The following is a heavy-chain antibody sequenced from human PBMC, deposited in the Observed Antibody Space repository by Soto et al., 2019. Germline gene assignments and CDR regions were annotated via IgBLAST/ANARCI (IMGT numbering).Heavy chain of an antibody. Sequence: SETLSLTCTVSGGSVSSGSYYWSWIRQPPGKGLEWIGYIYYSGSTNHNPSLKSRVTISVDTSKNQFSLKLSSVTAADTAVYYCARGVIVVVVAATAQSDAFDIWGQGTMVTVSS. J-gene: IGHJ3*02. CDR1: GGSVSSGSYY. CDR3: ARGVIVVVVAATAQSDAFDI. CDR2: IYYSGST. D-gene: IGHD2-15*01. V-gene: IGHV4-61*01.